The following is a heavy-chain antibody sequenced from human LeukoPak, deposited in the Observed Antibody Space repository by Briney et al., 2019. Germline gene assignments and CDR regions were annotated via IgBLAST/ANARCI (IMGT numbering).Heavy chain of an antibody. Sequence: AASVKLSCRASGYTFTDYYIHWVRQAPGQGLEWMGWINPDNGGTNYAQKYQGRVTMTRDTYIRTVYMDLSRLRSDDTAVFYCTREARVGNWFDPWGQGTQVTVSS. J-gene: IGHJ5*02. CDR2: INPDNGGT. CDR3: TREARVGNWFDP. V-gene: IGHV1-2*02. CDR1: GYTFTDYY. D-gene: IGHD2-2*01.